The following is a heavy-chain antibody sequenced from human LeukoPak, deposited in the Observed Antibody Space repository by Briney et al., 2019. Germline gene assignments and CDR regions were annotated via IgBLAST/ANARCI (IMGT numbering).Heavy chain of an antibody. D-gene: IGHD2-15*01. CDR2: IWHDGSNI. Sequence: GGSLRLSCETSGFTSSNYGMHWVRQTPGKGLEWVAAIWHDGSNIFYADSVKGRFTISRDNSKNTLFLQMNSLRAEDTALYYCAREIVGEGNFDCWGQGTLVTVSS. CDR1: GFTSSNYG. CDR3: AREIVGEGNFDC. J-gene: IGHJ4*02. V-gene: IGHV3-33*01.